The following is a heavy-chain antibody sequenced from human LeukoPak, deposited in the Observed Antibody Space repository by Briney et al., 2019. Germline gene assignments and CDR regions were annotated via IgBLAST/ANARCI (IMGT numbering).Heavy chain of an antibody. V-gene: IGHV4-39*07. J-gene: IGHJ5*02. Sequence: PSETLSLTCTVSGGSIGSTTYYWGWLRQPPGKGLEWIGSIYFTGSSYCNPSLKSRLTISIDTSREQFSLKLSSVTAADTAVYYCARDSRYCGGDCYSGDDWFDPWGQGTLVTVSS. CDR2: IYFTGSS. CDR1: GGSIGSTTYY. CDR3: ARDSRYCGGDCYSGDDWFDP. D-gene: IGHD2-21*02.